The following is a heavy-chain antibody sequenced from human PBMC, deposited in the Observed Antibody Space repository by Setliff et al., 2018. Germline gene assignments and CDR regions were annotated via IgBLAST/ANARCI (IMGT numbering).Heavy chain of an antibody. V-gene: IGHV4-34*01. CDR3: TVYNTGSSKDHY. Sequence: SETLSLTCAVYGGSFSTYYWSWIRQPPGKGLEWIGSIYYSGSTYYNPSLKSRVTISVDTSKNQFSLKLSSVTAADTALYYCTVYNTGSSKDHYWGQGTPVTVSS. D-gene: IGHD2-8*02. J-gene: IGHJ4*02. CDR1: GGSFSTYY. CDR2: IYYSGST.